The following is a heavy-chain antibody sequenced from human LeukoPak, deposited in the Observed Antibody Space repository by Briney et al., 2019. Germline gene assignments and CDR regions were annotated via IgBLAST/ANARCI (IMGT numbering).Heavy chain of an antibody. J-gene: IGHJ4*02. CDR3: ARDLGVVVMGDY. V-gene: IGHV3-48*03. D-gene: IGHD2/OR15-2a*01. CDR1: GFTFSSYV. Sequence: GGSLRLSCAASGFTFSSYVMNWVRQAPGKGLEWVSYISSSGSTIYYADSVKGRFTISRDNAKNSLYLQMNSLRAEDTAVYYCARDLGVVVMGDYWGQGTLVTVSS. CDR2: ISSSGSTI.